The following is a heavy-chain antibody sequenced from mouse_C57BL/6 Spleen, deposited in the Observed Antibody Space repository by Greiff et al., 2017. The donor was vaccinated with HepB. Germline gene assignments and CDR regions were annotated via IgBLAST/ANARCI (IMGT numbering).Heavy chain of an antibody. D-gene: IGHD2-5*01. V-gene: IGHV1-63*01. Sequence: QVQLQQSGAELVRPGTSVKMSCKASGYTFTSYGIGWAKQRPGHGLEWIGDIYPGGGYTNYNEKIKGKATMTADKSSNTAYMQFSSLTSEDSAIDSCARRYSNFYAMDYWGQGTSVTVSS. CDR2: IYPGGGYT. J-gene: IGHJ4*01. CDR3: ARRYSNFYAMDY. CDR1: GYTFTSYG.